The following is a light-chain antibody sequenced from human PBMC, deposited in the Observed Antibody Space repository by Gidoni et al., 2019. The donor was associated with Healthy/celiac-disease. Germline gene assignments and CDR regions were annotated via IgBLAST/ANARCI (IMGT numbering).Light chain of an antibody. CDR1: QDISNY. Sequence: DIQMTQPPSSLSASVGDRVTITCQASQDISNYLNWYQQKPGKAPKLLIYDASNLETGVTSRLSGSGSGTDFTFTISSLQPEDIATYYCQQYDNLMYTFXXXTKLEIK. V-gene: IGKV1-33*01. CDR2: DAS. CDR3: QQYDNLMYT. J-gene: IGKJ2*01.